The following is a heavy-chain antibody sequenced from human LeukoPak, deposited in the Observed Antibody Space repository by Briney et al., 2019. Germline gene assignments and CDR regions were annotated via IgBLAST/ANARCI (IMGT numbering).Heavy chain of an antibody. J-gene: IGHJ4*02. CDR3: AREAAADPYYFDY. CDR1: GFTVSSNY. V-gene: IGHV3-66*01. D-gene: IGHD6-13*01. Sequence: GGSLRLSCAASGFTVSSNYMTRVRQAPGKGLEWVSVIYSGGSTNYADSVKGRFTISRDNSKNTLYLQMNSLRVEDTAVYYCAREAAADPYYFDYWGQGTLVTVSS. CDR2: IYSGGST.